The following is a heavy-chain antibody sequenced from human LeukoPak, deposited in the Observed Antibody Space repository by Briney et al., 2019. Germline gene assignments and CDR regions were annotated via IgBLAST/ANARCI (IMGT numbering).Heavy chain of an antibody. CDR3: ARNRGYGGYDSDY. CDR2: ISSSGTTI. V-gene: IGHV3-11*01. J-gene: IGHJ4*02. D-gene: IGHD5-12*01. Sequence: PGGSLRLSCAASGFSFSDYYMTWIRQAPGKGLEWVSYISSSGTTIYYADSVKGRFTISRDNAKNSLYLQMNSLRAEGTAVYYCARNRGYGGYDSDYWGQGTLVTVSS. CDR1: GFSFSDYY.